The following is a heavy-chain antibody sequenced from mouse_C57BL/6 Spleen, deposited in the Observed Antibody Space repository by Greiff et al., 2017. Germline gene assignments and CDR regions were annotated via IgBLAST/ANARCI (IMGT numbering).Heavy chain of an antibody. Sequence: EVQLVESGGGLVKPGGSLKLSCAASGFTFSDYGMHWVRQAPEKGLEWVAYISSGSSTIYYADTVKGRFTISRDNAKNTLFLQMTSLRSEDTAMYYCARGYYGRSTWFAYWGQGTLVTVP. CDR2: ISSGSSTI. J-gene: IGHJ3*01. CDR1: GFTFSDYG. D-gene: IGHD1-1*01. CDR3: ARGYYGRSTWFAY. V-gene: IGHV5-17*01.